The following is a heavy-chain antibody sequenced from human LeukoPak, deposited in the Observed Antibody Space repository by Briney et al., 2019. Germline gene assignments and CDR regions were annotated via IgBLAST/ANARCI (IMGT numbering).Heavy chain of an antibody. CDR1: GFTFRSYE. CDR3: AREREHIVVVTARGGAFDI. CDR2: SSSNGNSK. Sequence: GGSLRLSCAASGFTFRSYEMNWVRQAPGKGLEWVSYSSSNGNSKYYADSVKGRFTISRDNAKNSLYLQMNSLRAEDTAVYYCAREREHIVVVTARGGAFDIWGQGTMVTVSS. V-gene: IGHV3-48*03. D-gene: IGHD2-21*02. J-gene: IGHJ3*02.